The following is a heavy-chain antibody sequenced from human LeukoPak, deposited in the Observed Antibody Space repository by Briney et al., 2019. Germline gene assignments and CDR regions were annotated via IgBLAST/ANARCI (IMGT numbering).Heavy chain of an antibody. Sequence: LETLSLTCAGYGGSFNGYYWSWIRQFPGKGLEWIGEINHSGSTNYNPSLKSRVTISIDTSKNQFSLKLSSVTAADTAVYYCARGVSDQSWGQGTLVTASS. CDR3: ARGVSDQS. CDR2: INHSGST. J-gene: IGHJ5*02. CDR1: GGSFNGYY. V-gene: IGHV4-34*01.